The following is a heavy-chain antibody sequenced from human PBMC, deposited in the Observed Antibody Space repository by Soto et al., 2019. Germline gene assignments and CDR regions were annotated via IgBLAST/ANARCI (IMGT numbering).Heavy chain of an antibody. CDR3: ARYSGRYSYNWFDP. V-gene: IGHV4-59*01. CDR1: RGSISSYY. CDR2: IYYSGTT. D-gene: IGHD1-26*01. Sequence: SVKRSRTCTVARGSISSYYSSLIRQPPGKGLEWIGYIYYSGTTNYNPSLKSRVTISVDTSKNQFSLKLSSVTAADTAVYYCARYSGRYSYNWFDPWGQGTLVTVSS. J-gene: IGHJ5*02.